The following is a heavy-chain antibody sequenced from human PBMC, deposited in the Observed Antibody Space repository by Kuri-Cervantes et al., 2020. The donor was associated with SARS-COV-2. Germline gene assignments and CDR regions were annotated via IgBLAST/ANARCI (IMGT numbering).Heavy chain of an antibody. D-gene: IGHD6-13*01. CDR3: ARVGEYSSSLDY. CDR1: GGSISSSNYY. V-gene: IGHV4-39*07. J-gene: IGHJ4*02. Sequence: GSLRLSCTVSGGSISSSNYYWGWIRQPPGKGLEWIGSIYYSGSTHYNPSLKSRVTISVDTSKNQFSLKLSSVTAADTAVYYCARVGEYSSSLDYWGQGTLVTVSS. CDR2: IYYSGST.